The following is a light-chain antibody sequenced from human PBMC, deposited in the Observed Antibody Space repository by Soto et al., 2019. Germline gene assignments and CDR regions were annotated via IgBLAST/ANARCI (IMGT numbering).Light chain of an antibody. CDR2: DAS. V-gene: IGKV1-5*01. Sequence: DIQMTQSPSTLSASVGDRVTITCRASQSISTWLAWYQQKPGKAPKLLINDASSLESGVPSRFSGSGSGTDFTLNISSLQPDDFATYYCHQYNTYSSPWTFGQGTKVDIK. CDR1: QSISTW. J-gene: IGKJ1*01. CDR3: HQYNTYSSPWT.